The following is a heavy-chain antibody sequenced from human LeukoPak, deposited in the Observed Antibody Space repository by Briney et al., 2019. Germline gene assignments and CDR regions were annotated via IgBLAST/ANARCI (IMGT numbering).Heavy chain of an antibody. CDR3: ARDGASYSNYEGNFDY. Sequence: PGGSLRLSCTASGFTFNGYGINWVRQAPGKGLEWVSYISSISSTIYYSDSVKGRFTISRDNAKNSLYLQMNSLRAEDTAVYYCARDGASYSNYEGNFDYWGQGTLVTVSS. CDR1: GFTFNGYG. CDR2: ISSISSTI. V-gene: IGHV3-48*01. J-gene: IGHJ4*02. D-gene: IGHD4-11*01.